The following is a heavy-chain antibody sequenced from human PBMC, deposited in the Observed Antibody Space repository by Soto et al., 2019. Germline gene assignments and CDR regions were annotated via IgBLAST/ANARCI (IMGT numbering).Heavy chain of an antibody. J-gene: IGHJ5*02. D-gene: IGHD2-2*01. CDR3: ARVPDR. Sequence: SETLSLTCAVYGGSFSSYYWGWIRQPPGKGLEWIGYIYHSGSTYYNPSLKIRVTISVDRSKNQFSLKLSSVTAADTAVYYCARVPDRWGQGTLVTVSS. CDR2: IYHSGST. CDR1: GGSFSSYY. V-gene: IGHV4-34*01.